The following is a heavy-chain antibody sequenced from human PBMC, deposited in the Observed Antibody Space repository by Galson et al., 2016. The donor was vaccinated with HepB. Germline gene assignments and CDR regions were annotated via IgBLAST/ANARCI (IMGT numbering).Heavy chain of an antibody. V-gene: IGHV3-66*01. CDR3: ARDPPRWGDYHSSGSFDH. CDR2: ISSGGRT. D-gene: IGHD3-22*01. J-gene: IGHJ4*02. CDR1: GFTVSGND. Sequence: SLRLSCAASGFTVSGNDMSWVRQAPGKGLEWVSLISSGGRTHYADSVKGRFTISRDNSKNTLYLQLNSLRAEDTAVYYCARDPPRWGDYHSSGSFDHWGQGTLATVSS.